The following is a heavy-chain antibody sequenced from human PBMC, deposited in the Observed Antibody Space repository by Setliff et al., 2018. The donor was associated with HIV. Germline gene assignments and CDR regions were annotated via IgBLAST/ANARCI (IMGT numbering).Heavy chain of an antibody. D-gene: IGHD1-26*01. CDR1: GYTFTSYY. CDR2: INPSGGST. CDR3: ARDHMSVGAWVGATSRGLFQH. V-gene: IGHV1-46*01. Sequence: GASVKVSCKASGYTFTSYYMHWVRQAPGQGLEWMGIINPSGGSTNYAQKFQGRVTMTRDTSTSTVYMELSSLRSEDTAVYYCARDHMSVGAWVGATSRGLFQHWGQGTLVTVS. J-gene: IGHJ1*01.